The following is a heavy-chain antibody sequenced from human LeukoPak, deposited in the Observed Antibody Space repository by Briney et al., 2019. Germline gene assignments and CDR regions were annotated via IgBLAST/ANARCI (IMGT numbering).Heavy chain of an antibody. D-gene: IGHD1-26*01. J-gene: IGHJ3*02. CDR1: GGSISSSNW. Sequence: KPSETLSLTCAVSGGSISSSNWWSWVRQPPGKGLEWIGEIYHSGSTNYNPSLKSRVTISVDKSKNQFSLKLSSVTAADTAVYYCARSTDLYSGSPPDIWGQGTMVTVSS. CDR3: ARSTDLYSGSPPDI. CDR2: IYHSGST. V-gene: IGHV4-4*02.